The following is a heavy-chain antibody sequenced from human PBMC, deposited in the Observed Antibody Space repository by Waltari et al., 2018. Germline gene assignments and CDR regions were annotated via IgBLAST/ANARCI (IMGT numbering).Heavy chain of an antibody. J-gene: IGHJ6*02. D-gene: IGHD1-1*01. CDR1: GFIFTSYW. V-gene: IGHV5-10-1*03. CDR3: ARQRGGGGPWSDNNDYYGMDV. CDR2: IHPHDSRT. Sequence: EVQLVQSGAEVKKSGESLTISCKGSGFIFTSYWINWPRQMPGKGLEWMGRIHPHDSRTYYRPSFQGHVTISVDKSISTAYLQWNSLEASDTAMFYCARQRGGGGPWSDNNDYYGMDVWGQGTTVIVFS.